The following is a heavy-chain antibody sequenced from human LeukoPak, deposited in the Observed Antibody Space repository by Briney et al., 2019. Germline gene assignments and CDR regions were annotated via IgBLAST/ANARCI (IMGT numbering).Heavy chain of an antibody. V-gene: IGHV3-48*04. Sequence: GGSLRLSCAASGFTFSSYSMNWVRQAPGKGLEWVSYISSSGSTIYYADSVKGRFTISRDNAKNSLYLQMNSLRAEDTAVYYCARDLILSDIVVVPAANYMDVWGKGTTVTISS. CDR3: ARDLILSDIVVVPAANYMDV. J-gene: IGHJ6*03. D-gene: IGHD2-2*01. CDR1: GFTFSSYS. CDR2: ISSSGSTI.